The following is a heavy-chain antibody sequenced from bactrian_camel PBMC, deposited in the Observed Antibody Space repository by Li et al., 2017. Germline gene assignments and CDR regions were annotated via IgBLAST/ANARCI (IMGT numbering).Heavy chain of an antibody. J-gene: IGHJ7*01. D-gene: IGHD1*01. CDR2: IDKDGTT. Sequence: VQLVESGGGSVLAGGSLRLSCAVSGSTYNCMSWFRQKQGKEREGVATIDKDGTTDYADFVKGRFTISKDNARNTLYLQMDSLKPEDTAKYYCAADRDERCGLYHYGVDYWGKGTQVTVS. CDR1: GSTYNC. V-gene: IGHV3S67*01.